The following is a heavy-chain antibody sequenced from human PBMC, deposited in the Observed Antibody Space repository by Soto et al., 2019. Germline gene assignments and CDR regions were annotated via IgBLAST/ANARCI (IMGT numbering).Heavy chain of an antibody. CDR1: GFTFSSYG. J-gene: IGHJ6*02. CDR2: ISYDGSNK. Sequence: GGSLRLSCAASGFTFSSYGMHWVRQAPGKGLEWVAVISYDGSNKYYADSVKGRFTISRDNSKNTLYLQMNSLRAEDTAVYYCAKEKGYSDGGYHYGMDVWGQGTTVTVSS. D-gene: IGHD6-13*01. CDR3: AKEKGYSDGGYHYGMDV. V-gene: IGHV3-30*18.